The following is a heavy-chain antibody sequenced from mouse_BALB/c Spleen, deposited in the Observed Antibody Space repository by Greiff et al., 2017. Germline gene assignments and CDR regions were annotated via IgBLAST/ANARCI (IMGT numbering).Heavy chain of an antibody. V-gene: IGHV6-6*02. CDR2: IRLKSNNYAT. CDR1: GFTFSNYW. J-gene: IGHJ1*01. Sequence: EVKLEESGGGLVQPGGSMKLSCVASGFTFSNYWMNWVRQSPEKGLEWVAEIRLKSNNYATHYAESVKGRFTISRDDSKSSVYLQMNNLRAEDTGIYYCTRGWLLRYWYFDVWGAGTTVTVSS. CDR3: TRGWLLRYWYFDV. D-gene: IGHD2-3*01.